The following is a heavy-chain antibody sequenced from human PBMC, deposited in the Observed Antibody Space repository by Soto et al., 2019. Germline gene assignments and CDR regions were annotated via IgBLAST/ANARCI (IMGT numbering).Heavy chain of an antibody. CDR2: SDPEDGET. V-gene: IGHV1-24*01. Sequence: MHWVRQAPGKGLEWMGGSDPEDGETIYALKFQGRVTMTEDTSTDTAYMELSSLRSEDTAVYYCATQQDNWFDPWGQGTLVTVSS. J-gene: IGHJ5*02. CDR3: ATQQDNWFDP.